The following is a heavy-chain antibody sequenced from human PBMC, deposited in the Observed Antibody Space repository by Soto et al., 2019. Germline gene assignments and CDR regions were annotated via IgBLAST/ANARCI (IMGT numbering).Heavy chain of an antibody. Sequence: QVQLVQSGAEVKKPGASVKVSCKASGYTFTSYDINWVRQATGQGLEWMGRMNPNSGDTGLAQKFQGRITMTRNTSITTAYMELSSLRSEDPAVYYCARDGSKIDGYGVQLGYWGQGTVVTVSS. J-gene: IGHJ4*02. CDR2: MNPNSGDT. D-gene: IGHD4-17*01. V-gene: IGHV1-8*01. CDR3: ARDGSKIDGYGVQLGY. CDR1: GYTFTSYD.